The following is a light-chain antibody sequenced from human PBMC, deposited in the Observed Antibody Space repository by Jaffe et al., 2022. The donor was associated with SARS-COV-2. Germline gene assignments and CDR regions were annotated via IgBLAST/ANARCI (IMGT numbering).Light chain of an antibody. CDR2: AAS. CDR1: ESISSF. J-gene: IGKJ2*03. CDR3: QQSFSTPYS. Sequence: DFHMTQSPSSLSASVGDEVTMTCRANESISSFLNWFQQRPGKAPKLLIFAASSLQSGAPSRFSGRGSGTEFTLTISSLQPEDFATYYCQQSFSTPYSFGQGTKVEI. V-gene: IGKV1-39*01.